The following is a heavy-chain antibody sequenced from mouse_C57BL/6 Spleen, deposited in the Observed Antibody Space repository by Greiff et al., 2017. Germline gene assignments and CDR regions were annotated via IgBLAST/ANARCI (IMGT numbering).Heavy chain of an antibody. CDR3: ARSNGYDGYFDV. CDR2: IDPSDSYT. D-gene: IGHD2-2*01. CDR1: GYTFTSYW. V-gene: IGHV1-69*01. Sequence: VQLQQPGAELVMPGASVKLSCKASGYTFTSYWMHWVKQRPGQGLEWIGEIDPSDSYTNYNQKFKGKSTLTVDKSSSTAYMQLSSLTSEDSAVYYCARSNGYDGYFDVWGTGTTVTVSS. J-gene: IGHJ1*03.